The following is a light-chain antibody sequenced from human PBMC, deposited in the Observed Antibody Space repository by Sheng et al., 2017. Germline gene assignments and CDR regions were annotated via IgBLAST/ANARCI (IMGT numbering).Light chain of an antibody. Sequence: DIQMTQSPSSLSASVGDRVTITCRASQDISNFLAWFQQKPGKAPKSLIYASSNLQSGVPSRFSGHGSGTDFTLTISSLQPEDFGTYYCQQYNNYPYSFGQGTILELK. CDR2: ASS. CDR3: QQYNNYPYS. V-gene: IGKV1-16*01. CDR1: QDISNF. J-gene: IGKJ2*01.